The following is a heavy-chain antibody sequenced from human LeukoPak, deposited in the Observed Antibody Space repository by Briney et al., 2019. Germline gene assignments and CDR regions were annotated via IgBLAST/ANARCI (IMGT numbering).Heavy chain of an antibody. Sequence: GGSLRLSCAASGFTFSSQWMSWVRQAPGKGLEWVANINQDGSVKYYVDSVKGRFTISRDNAKNSVYLQVDSPRAEDTAVYCCARIGYSSSSFDYWGKGSLVTVSS. CDR1: GFTFSSQW. J-gene: IGHJ4*02. V-gene: IGHV3-7*01. CDR3: ARIGYSSSSFDY. D-gene: IGHD6-6*01. CDR2: INQDGSVK.